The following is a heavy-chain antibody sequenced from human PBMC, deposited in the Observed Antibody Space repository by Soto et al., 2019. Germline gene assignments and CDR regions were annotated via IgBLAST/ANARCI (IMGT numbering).Heavy chain of an antibody. V-gene: IGHV1-2*04. CDR3: ARESNSSSDFYWFDP. CDR1: GYTFTGYY. Sequence: ASVKVSCKASGYTFTGYYMHWVRQAPGQGLEWMGWINPNSGGTNYAQKFQGWVTMTRDTSISTAYMELSRLRSDDTAVYYCARESNSSSDFYWFDPWGQGTLVTVSS. D-gene: IGHD6-6*01. J-gene: IGHJ5*02. CDR2: INPNSGGT.